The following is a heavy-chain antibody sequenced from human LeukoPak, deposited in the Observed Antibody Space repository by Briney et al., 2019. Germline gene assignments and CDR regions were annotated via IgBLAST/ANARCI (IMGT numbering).Heavy chain of an antibody. D-gene: IGHD3-10*01. CDR3: ARDRDRMVQGVTALFDY. Sequence: ASVKVSCKTSGYTFTTYGISWVRQAPGQGLEWMVWICGSNGNTKYAQKVQGRVTMTTDTSTTTAYMEVRSLRSDDTAVYYCARDRDRMVQGVTALFDYWGQGTLVTVSS. CDR1: GYTFTTYG. V-gene: IGHV1-18*04. J-gene: IGHJ4*02. CDR2: ICGSNGNT.